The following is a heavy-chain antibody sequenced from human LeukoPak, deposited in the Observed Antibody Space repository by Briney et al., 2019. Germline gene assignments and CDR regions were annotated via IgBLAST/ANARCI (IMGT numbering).Heavy chain of an antibody. CDR2: IYYSGSSNNNPSLN. Sequence: PSETLSLTCAVSGGSISGYYWSWIRQPPGKGLEWIGNIYYSGSSNNNPSLNNYNPSLKSRVTISVDTSKNQFSLKLTSVTAADTAVYLCARGGWYSINWGQGTLVTVSS. CDR1: GGSISGYY. J-gene: IGHJ4*02. D-gene: IGHD6-19*01. V-gene: IGHV4-59*01. CDR3: ARGGWYSIN.